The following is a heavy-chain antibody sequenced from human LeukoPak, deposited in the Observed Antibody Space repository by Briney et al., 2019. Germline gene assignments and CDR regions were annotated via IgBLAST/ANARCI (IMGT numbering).Heavy chain of an antibody. CDR1: GANNYA. CDR2: ISGSGGST. CDR3: ARGFLYY. J-gene: IGHJ4*02. Sequence: RTGGSLRLSCAVSGANNYAISWVRQAPGKGLEWVSVISGSGGSTYYADSVKGRFTISRGTSENTIYLQMNSLRAEDTAVYYCARGFLYYWGQGTLVTVSS. V-gene: IGHV3-23*01. D-gene: IGHD2/OR15-2a*01.